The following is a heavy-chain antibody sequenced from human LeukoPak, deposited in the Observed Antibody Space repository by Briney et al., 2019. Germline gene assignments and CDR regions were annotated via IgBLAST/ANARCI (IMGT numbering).Heavy chain of an antibody. D-gene: IGHD6-19*01. J-gene: IGHJ4*02. CDR1: GGSISSYY. Sequence: PSETLSLTCTVSGGSISSYYWSWIRQPPGKGLEWIGYIYYSGSTSYNPSLKSRVTISVDTSKNQFSLKLSSVTAADTAVYYCARAKRAVAGTFDYWGQGTLVTVSS. CDR3: ARAKRAVAGTFDY. V-gene: IGHV4-59*01. CDR2: IYYSGST.